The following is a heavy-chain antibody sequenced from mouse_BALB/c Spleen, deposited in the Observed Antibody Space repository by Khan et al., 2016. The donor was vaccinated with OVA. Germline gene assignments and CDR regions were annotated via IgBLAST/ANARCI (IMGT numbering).Heavy chain of an antibody. CDR2: IDPANGNT. J-gene: IGHJ4*01. Sequence: VRLQQSGAELVKPGASVKLSCTASGFNIKDTYMHWVKQRPEQGLEWIGRIDPANGNTKYDPKFQGKATITADTSSNTAYLQLSSLTSEDTAVYYYARNGNYRYAMDYWGQGTSITVTS. CDR3: ARNGNYRYAMDY. V-gene: IGHV14-3*02. CDR1: GFNIKDTY. D-gene: IGHD2-1*01.